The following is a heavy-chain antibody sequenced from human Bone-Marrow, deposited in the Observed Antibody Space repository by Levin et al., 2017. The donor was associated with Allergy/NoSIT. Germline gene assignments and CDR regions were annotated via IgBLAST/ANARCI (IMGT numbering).Heavy chain of an antibody. CDR1: GFTFNNFA. CDR2: ISGSGYNT. Sequence: GGSLRLSCAASGFTFNNFAMSWVRQAPGKGLEWVSVISGSGYNTYYADSVKGRFTISRDNSKNTLNMLMHSLRAEDTAVYYCAKDPPTTVANYHYYYGMDVWGQGTTVTVSS. V-gene: IGHV3-23*01. D-gene: IGHD4-11*01. CDR3: AKDPPTTVANYHYYYGMDV. J-gene: IGHJ6*02.